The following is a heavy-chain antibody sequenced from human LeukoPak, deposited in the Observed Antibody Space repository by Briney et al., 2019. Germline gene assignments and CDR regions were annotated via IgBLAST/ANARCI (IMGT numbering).Heavy chain of an antibody. Sequence: ASVKVSCKTSGYTFTDYYMNWVRQAPGQGLERMGIINPSGDSTTYAQKFQGRITMTRDTSTSTVYMKLSSLRSEDTAVYYCARDDGGSSLRYFDYWGQGTLVTVSS. V-gene: IGHV1-46*01. J-gene: IGHJ4*02. D-gene: IGHD1-26*01. CDR1: GYTFTDYY. CDR2: INPSGDST. CDR3: ARDDGGSSLRYFDY.